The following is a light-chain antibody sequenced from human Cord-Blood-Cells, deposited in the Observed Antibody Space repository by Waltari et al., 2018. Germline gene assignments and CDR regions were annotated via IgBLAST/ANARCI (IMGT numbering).Light chain of an antibody. Sequence: QSALTQPASVSGSPGQSLTISCTGTSSDVGGYNYVSWYQQHPGKAPTRMIAEVSSRPAGVSNRFSGSKSGNTASLTISGLQAEDEADYYCSSYTSSSTWVFGGGTKLTVL. CDR1: SSDVGGYNY. CDR2: EVS. CDR3: SSYTSSSTWV. J-gene: IGLJ3*02. V-gene: IGLV2-14*01.